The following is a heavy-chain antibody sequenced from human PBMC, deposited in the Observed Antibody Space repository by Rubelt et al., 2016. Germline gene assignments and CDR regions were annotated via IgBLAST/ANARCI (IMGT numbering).Heavy chain of an antibody. CDR3: ARVGDCGGDCSLYYFDY. V-gene: IGHV1-69*09. D-gene: IGHD2-21*02. Sequence: QVQLVQSGAEVKRPGASVKVSCKASGGTFSSYAISWVRQAPGQGLAWMGRIIPILGLANFAQKFQGRVTITADKSTSTAYMELSSLRSEDTAVYYCARVGDCGGDCSLYYFDYWGQGTLVTVSS. J-gene: IGHJ4*02. CDR2: IIPILGLA. CDR1: GGTFSSYA.